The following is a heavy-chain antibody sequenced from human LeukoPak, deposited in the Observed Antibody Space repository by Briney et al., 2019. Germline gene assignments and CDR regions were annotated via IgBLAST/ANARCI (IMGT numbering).Heavy chain of an antibody. CDR2: INPNSGGT. D-gene: IGHD1-26*01. Sequence: ASVKVSCKASGGTFSIYAISWVRQAPGQGLEWMGWINPNSGGTNYAQKFQGRVTMTRDTSISTAYMELSRLRSDDTAVYYCARIVGAKGADYWGQGTLVTVSS. CDR3: ARIVGAKGADY. V-gene: IGHV1-2*02. CDR1: GGTFSIYA. J-gene: IGHJ4*02.